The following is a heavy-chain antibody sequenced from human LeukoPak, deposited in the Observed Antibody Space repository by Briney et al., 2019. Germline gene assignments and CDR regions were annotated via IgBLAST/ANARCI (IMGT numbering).Heavy chain of an antibody. CDR3: TTYSSSSGGIDY. CDR2: ISTSGSTT. J-gene: IGHJ4*02. CDR1: GFTFSDYY. D-gene: IGHD6-6*01. Sequence: PGGSLRLSCAASGFTFSDYYMNWIRQAPGMGLEWVSCISTSGSTTYYADSVKGRFTVSRDNAKNSLSLLMNSLRDEDTAVYYCTTYSSSSGGIDYWGQGTLVTVSS. V-gene: IGHV3-11*01.